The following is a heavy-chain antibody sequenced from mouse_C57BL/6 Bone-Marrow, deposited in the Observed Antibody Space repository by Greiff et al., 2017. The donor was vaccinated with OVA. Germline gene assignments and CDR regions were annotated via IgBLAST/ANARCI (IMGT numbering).Heavy chain of an antibody. CDR2: ISSGSSTI. Sequence: EVQRVESGGGLVKPGGSLKLSCAASGFTFSDYGMHWVRQAPEKGLEWVAYISSGSSTIYYADTVKGRFTISRDNAKNTLFLQMTSLRSEDTAMYYCARSLWPPFAYWGQGTLVTVSA. D-gene: IGHD6-5*01. V-gene: IGHV5-17*01. CDR3: ARSLWPPFAY. J-gene: IGHJ3*01. CDR1: GFTFSDYG.